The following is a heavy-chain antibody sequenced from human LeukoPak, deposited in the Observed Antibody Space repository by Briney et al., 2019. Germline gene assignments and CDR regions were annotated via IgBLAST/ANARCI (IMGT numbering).Heavy chain of an antibody. CDR3: ARDRQAARGYYYYYMDV. D-gene: IGHD6-6*01. J-gene: IGHJ6*03. CDR1: GGSISSGGYY. V-gene: IGHV4-30-2*01. Sequence: PSQTLSLTCTVSGGSISSGGYYWSWIRQPPRKGLEWIGYIYHSGSTYYNPSLKSRVTISVDRSKNQFSLKLSSVTAADTAVYYCARDRQAARGYYYYYMDVWGKGTTVTVSS. CDR2: IYHSGST.